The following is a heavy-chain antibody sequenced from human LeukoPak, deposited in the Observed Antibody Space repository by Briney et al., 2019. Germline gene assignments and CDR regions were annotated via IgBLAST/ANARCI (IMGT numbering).Heavy chain of an antibody. CDR1: GYTFSGYY. V-gene: IGHV1-2*02. Sequence: ASVKVSCKASGYTFSGYYVHWVRRAPGQGFEWMGRIDSNSGGTNYAQNFQGRVTMTRDTSISTVYMELISLRSDDTAVYYCAREMNYDDYRTSDYWGQGTLVTVSS. D-gene: IGHD4-17*01. CDR3: AREMNYDDYRTSDY. J-gene: IGHJ4*02. CDR2: IDSNSGGT.